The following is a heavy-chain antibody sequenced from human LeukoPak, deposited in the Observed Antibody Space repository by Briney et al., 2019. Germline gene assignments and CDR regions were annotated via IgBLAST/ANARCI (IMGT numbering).Heavy chain of an antibody. Sequence: SETLSLTCTVSGGSISSYYWSWIRQPAGKGLEWIGRIYTSGSTNYDPSLKSRVTTSVDTSKNQFSLKLSSVTAADTAVYYCARVRSYYGGNSVFDYWGQGTLVTVSS. J-gene: IGHJ4*02. CDR3: ARVRSYYGGNSVFDY. V-gene: IGHV4-4*07. CDR1: GGSISSYY. CDR2: IYTSGST. D-gene: IGHD4-23*01.